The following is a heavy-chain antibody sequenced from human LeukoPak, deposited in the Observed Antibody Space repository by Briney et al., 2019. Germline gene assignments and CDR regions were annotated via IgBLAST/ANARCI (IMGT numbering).Heavy chain of an antibody. D-gene: IGHD3-10*01. CDR1: GFTSSSYA. CDR2: ISYDGSNK. Sequence: GGSLRLSCAASGFTSSSYAMHWVRQAPGKGLEWVAVISYDGSNKYYADSVKGRFTISRDNSKNPLYLQMNSLRAEDTAVYYCARELLWFGELLKETIDYWGQGALVTVSS. V-gene: IGHV3-30-3*01. CDR3: ARELLWFGELLKETIDY. J-gene: IGHJ4*02.